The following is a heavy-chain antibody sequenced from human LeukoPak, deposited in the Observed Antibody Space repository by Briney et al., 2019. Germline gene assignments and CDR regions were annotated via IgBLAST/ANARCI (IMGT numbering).Heavy chain of an antibody. D-gene: IGHD3-22*01. CDR3: AGDSSGYYTIDY. J-gene: IGHJ4*02. Sequence: ASVKVSCKASGYTFTGYYMHWVRQAPGQGLEWMGWINPNSGGTNYAQKFQGRVTMTRDTSISTAYMELSRLRSDDTAVYYCAGDSSGYYTIDYRGQGTLVTVSS. CDR1: GYTFTGYY. V-gene: IGHV1-2*02. CDR2: INPNSGGT.